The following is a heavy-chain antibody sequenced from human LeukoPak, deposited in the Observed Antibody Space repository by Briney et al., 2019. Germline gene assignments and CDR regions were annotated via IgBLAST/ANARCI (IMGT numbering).Heavy chain of an antibody. CDR3: ARDRGGGDWNFDY. J-gene: IGHJ4*02. V-gene: IGHV4-4*02. CDR2: IYTSGST. D-gene: IGHD2-21*02. CDR1: GGSISSGNW. Sequence: PSGTLSLTCAVSGGSISSGNWWSWIRQPPGKGLEWIGRIYTSGSTNYNPSLKSRVTMSVDTSKNQFSLKLSSVTAADTAVYYCARDRGGGDWNFDYWGQGTLVTVSS.